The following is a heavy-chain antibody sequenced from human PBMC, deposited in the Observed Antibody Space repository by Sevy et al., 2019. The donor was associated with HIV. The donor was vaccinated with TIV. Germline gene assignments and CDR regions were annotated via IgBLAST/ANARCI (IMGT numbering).Heavy chain of an antibody. J-gene: IGHJ6*02. CDR2: ISSSSSTI. CDR3: ARDWAYCSSTSCYSKVSYGMDV. CDR1: GFTFSSYS. D-gene: IGHD2-2*01. Sequence: GGSLRLSCAASGFTFSSYSMNWVRQAPGKGLEWVSYISSSSSTIYYADSVKGRFTISRDNAKNSLYLQMISLRDEDTAVYYCARDWAYCSSTSCYSKVSYGMDVWGQGTTVTVSS. V-gene: IGHV3-48*02.